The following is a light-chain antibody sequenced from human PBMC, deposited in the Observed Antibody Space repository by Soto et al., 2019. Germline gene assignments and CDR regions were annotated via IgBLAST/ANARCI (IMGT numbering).Light chain of an antibody. CDR2: GNS. J-gene: IGLJ1*01. CDR3: QSYDSSLSVLYV. Sequence: QSVLTQPPSVSGAPGQRVTISCTGSSSNIGAGYDVHWYQQLPGTAPKLLIYGNSNRPSGVPDRFSGSKSGTSAPLAITGLQAEDEADYYCQSYDSSLSVLYVFGTGTKGTVL. V-gene: IGLV1-40*01. CDR1: SSNIGAGYD.